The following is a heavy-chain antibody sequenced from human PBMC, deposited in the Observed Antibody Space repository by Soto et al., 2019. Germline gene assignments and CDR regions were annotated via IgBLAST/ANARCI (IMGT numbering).Heavy chain of an antibody. V-gene: IGHV3-11*06. CDR3: ARGGNYYDSGGYYYSFDF. Sequence: GGSLRLSCAASGFTFSDYYMSWIRQAPGKGLEWVSYISGSSRYTNYADSVKGRFTISGDNAKNSLYLQMNSLRAEETALYYCARGGNYYDSGGYYYSFDFWGQGTLVTVSS. J-gene: IGHJ4*02. D-gene: IGHD3-22*01. CDR2: ISGSSRYT. CDR1: GFTFSDYY.